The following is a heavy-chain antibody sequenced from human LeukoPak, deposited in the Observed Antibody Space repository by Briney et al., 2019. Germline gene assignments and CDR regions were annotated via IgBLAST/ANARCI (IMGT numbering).Heavy chain of an antibody. CDR2: ISYDGSNK. Sequence: GGSLRLSCAASGFTFSSYAMHWVRQAPGKGLEWVAVISYDGSNKYYADSVKGRFTISRDNSKNTLYLQMNSLRAEDTAVYYCATAASTVTAWYYYYGMDVWGQGTTVTLSS. D-gene: IGHD4-17*01. V-gene: IGHV3-30-3*01. CDR1: GFTFSSYA. J-gene: IGHJ6*02. CDR3: ATAASTVTAWYYYYGMDV.